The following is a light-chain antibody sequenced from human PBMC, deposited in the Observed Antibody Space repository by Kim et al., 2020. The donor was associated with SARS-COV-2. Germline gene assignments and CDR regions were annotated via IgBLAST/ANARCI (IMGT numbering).Light chain of an antibody. CDR3: QQYGNSRT. J-gene: IGKJ1*01. Sequence: EIVLTQSPGTLSLSPGERATLSCRASQTLSRNQLAWYQQKPGQAPRLLIYGASSRATGIPDRFSGRGSGTDFSLTINRLEPEDCAFYYCQQYGNSRTFGQGTKVDIK. V-gene: IGKV3-20*01. CDR1: QTLSRNQ. CDR2: GAS.